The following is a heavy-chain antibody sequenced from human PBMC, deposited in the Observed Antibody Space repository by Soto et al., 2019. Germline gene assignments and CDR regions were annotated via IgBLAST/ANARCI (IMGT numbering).Heavy chain of an antibody. CDR2: ISWNGAAT. V-gene: IGHV3-9*01. D-gene: IGHD3-10*01. CDR3: ANLPLYGSGFDC. Sequence: EVQLVESGGGLVQPGGSLRLSCAASGFTFDDYAIHWVRQAPGKGLEWVSGISWNGAATGYMNSVKGRFSISRDNTKNTLYLQMNSLRSEDPAVYYCANLPLYGSGFDCWGQGTLVTVSS. J-gene: IGHJ4*02. CDR1: GFTFDDYA.